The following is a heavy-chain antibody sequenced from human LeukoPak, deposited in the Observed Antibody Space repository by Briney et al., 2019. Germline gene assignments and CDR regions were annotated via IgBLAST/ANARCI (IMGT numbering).Heavy chain of an antibody. CDR2: IYWNDDK. CDR1: GFSLSTSGVG. CDR3: AHGYNWNSLDNSHDAFDI. Sequence: ESGPTLVKPTQTLTLTCTFSGFSLSTSGVGVGWIRQPPGKALEWLALIYWNDDKRYSPSLKSRLTITKDTSKNQVVLTMTNMGPVDTATYYCAHGYNWNSLDNSHDAFDIWGQGTMVTVSS. D-gene: IGHD1-7*01. J-gene: IGHJ3*02. V-gene: IGHV2-5*01.